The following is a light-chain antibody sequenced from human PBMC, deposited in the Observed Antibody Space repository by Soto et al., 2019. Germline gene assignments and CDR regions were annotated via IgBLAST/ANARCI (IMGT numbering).Light chain of an antibody. CDR2: EVS. J-gene: IGLJ1*01. CDR3: GSYTSISTYV. V-gene: IGLV2-14*01. CDR1: SSDVGAYNY. Sequence: QSALTQPASVSGSPGQSITISCTGTSSDVGAYNYVSWYQQHPGKAPKLMIFEVSNRPSGVSNRFSGSKSGNTASLTISWLQAEDEADYCCGSYTSISTYVFGTGTKLTVL.